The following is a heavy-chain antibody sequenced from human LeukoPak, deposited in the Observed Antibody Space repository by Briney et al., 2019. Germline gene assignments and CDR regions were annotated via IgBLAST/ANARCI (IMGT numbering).Heavy chain of an antibody. D-gene: IGHD3-22*01. J-gene: IGHJ6*03. Sequence: PGGSLRLSCAASGFTVRSNYTSWVRQAPGKGLEWVSVIYSGVTTYYADSVKGRFTISRDNSKNTLYLQMNSLRAEDTAVYYCARLENSIRRPMNYYYYYMDVWGKGTTVTVSS. CDR1: GFTVRSNY. CDR2: IYSGVTT. V-gene: IGHV3-53*01. CDR3: ARLENSIRRPMNYYYYYMDV.